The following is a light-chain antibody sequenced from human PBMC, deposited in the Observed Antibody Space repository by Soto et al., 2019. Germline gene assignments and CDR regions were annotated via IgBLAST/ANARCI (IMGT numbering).Light chain of an antibody. CDR1: QSVSSNY. CDR3: QHYNSYSEA. Sequence: EVVLTQSSGTLSLSPGERATLSCRASQSVSSNYLVWYQQKPGQAPRLLIYGASSRATGIPDRFSGSGSGTEFTLTISSLQPDDFATYYCQHYNSYSEAFGQGTKVDIK. CDR2: GAS. V-gene: IGKV3-20*01. J-gene: IGKJ1*01.